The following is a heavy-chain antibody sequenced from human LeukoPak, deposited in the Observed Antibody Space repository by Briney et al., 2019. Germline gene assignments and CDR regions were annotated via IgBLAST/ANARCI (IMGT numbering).Heavy chain of an antibody. Sequence: PGGSLRLSCAACGFTFSSYDMHWVRQAPGKGLEWVAFIRYDELQDYYADSVRGRFTISRDNSKSALYLQMGSLRPEDTAMYYCVRDFSNYVAFFDSWGQGVLVTVSS. CDR3: VRDFSNYVAFFDS. CDR2: IRYDELQD. D-gene: IGHD4-11*01. CDR1: GFTFSSYD. V-gene: IGHV3-30*02. J-gene: IGHJ4*02.